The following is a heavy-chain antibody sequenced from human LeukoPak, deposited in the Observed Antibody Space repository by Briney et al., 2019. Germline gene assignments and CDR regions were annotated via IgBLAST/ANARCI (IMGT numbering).Heavy chain of an antibody. J-gene: IGHJ4*02. D-gene: IGHD1-26*01. Sequence: GASVKVSCKASGYTFTSNDINWVRQATGQGLEWMGWMNPNSGNTGYAQKFQGRVTMTRNTSINTAYMELSSLRSEDSALYYCAKDGPIAPPTTPYFDYWGQGTLVTVSS. CDR3: AKDGPIAPPTTPYFDY. CDR1: GYTFTSND. CDR2: MNPNSGNT. V-gene: IGHV1-8*01.